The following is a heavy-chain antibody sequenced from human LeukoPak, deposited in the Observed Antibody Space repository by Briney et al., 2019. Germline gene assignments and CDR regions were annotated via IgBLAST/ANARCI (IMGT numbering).Heavy chain of an antibody. Sequence: PGRSLRLSCAASGFTFSSYGMHWVRQAPGKGLEWVAVISYDGSNKYYADSVKGRFTISRENSKNTLYLQMNSLRAEDTAVYYCAKDPIQLWLPSPYFDYWGQGTLVTVSS. CDR1: GFTFSSYG. D-gene: IGHD5-18*01. V-gene: IGHV3-30*18. CDR3: AKDPIQLWLPSPYFDY. CDR2: ISYDGSNK. J-gene: IGHJ4*02.